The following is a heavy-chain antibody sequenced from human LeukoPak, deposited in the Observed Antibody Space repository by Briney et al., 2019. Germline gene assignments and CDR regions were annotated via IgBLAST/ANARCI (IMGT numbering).Heavy chain of an antibody. V-gene: IGHV1-24*01. CDR3: ATDLDSGSPWYFDY. D-gene: IGHD1-26*01. Sequence: VASVKVSCKVSGYTLTELSMHWVRQAPGKGLEWMGGFDPEDGETIYTQKFQGRVTMTEDTSTDTAYMELSSLRSEDTAVYYCATDLDSGSPWYFDYWGQGTLVTVSS. J-gene: IGHJ4*02. CDR2: FDPEDGET. CDR1: GYTLTELS.